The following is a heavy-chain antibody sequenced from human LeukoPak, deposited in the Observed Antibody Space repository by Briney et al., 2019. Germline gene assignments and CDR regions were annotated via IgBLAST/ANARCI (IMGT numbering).Heavy chain of an antibody. D-gene: IGHD2-15*01. V-gene: IGHV5-51*03. J-gene: IGHJ6*04. CDR3: ATTLGSLNDYGMDV. CDR2: IYPVDSDT. Sequence: GESLKIPCKGSGYSFTSYCIAWVRQMPGKGLEWMGIIYPVDSDTRYSPSFQGQVTISADKFISTAYLQWSSLKASDTAMYYCATTLGSLNDYGMDVWGKGTTVTVSS. CDR1: GYSFTSYC.